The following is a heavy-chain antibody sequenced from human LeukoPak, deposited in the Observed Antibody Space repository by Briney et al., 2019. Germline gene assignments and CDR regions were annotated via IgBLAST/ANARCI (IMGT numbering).Heavy chain of an antibody. CDR2: ISGSGGST. CDR3: ARDRGIVGTTGYYYMDV. Sequence: GGSLRLSCAASGFTFSSYAMSWVRQAPGKGLEWVSAISGSGGSTYYADSVKGRFTISRDNSKNTLYLQMNSLRAEDTAVYYCARDRGIVGTTGYYYMDVWGKGTTVTVSS. D-gene: IGHD1-26*01. J-gene: IGHJ6*03. CDR1: GFTFSSYA. V-gene: IGHV3-23*01.